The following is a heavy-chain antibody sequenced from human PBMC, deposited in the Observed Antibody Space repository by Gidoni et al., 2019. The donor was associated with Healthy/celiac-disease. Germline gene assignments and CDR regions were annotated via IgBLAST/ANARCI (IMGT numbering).Heavy chain of an antibody. J-gene: IGHJ4*02. CDR3: NPSYYDYVWGSYADY. D-gene: IGHD3-16*01. CDR1: GFTFSNAW. Sequence: GSLRLSCAASGFTFSNAWMSWVRQAPGKGLEWVGRIKSKTDGGTTDYAAPVKGRFTISRDDSKNTLYLQMNSLKTEDTAVYYCNPSYYDYVWGSYADYWGQGTLVTVSS. CDR2: IKSKTDGGTT. V-gene: IGHV3-15*01.